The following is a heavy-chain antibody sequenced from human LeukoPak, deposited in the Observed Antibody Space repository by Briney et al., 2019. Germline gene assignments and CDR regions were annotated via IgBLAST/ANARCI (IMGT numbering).Heavy chain of an antibody. CDR3: ARGGYYDYVWGSYRYFDY. CDR2: INPNSGGT. D-gene: IGHD3-16*02. CDR1: AYTFTGYY. J-gene: IGHJ4*02. Sequence: ASVKVSCKASAYTFTGYYMHWVRQAPGQGLEWMGRINPNSGGTNYAQKFQGRVTMTRDTSISTAYMELSRLRSDDTAVYYCARGGYYDYVWGSYRYFDYWGQGTLVTVSS. V-gene: IGHV1-2*06.